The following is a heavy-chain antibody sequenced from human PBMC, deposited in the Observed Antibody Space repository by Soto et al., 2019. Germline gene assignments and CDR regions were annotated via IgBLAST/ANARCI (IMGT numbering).Heavy chain of an antibody. CDR1: GFIFSNAW. V-gene: IGHV3-15*01. CDR2: IKSKTDGGPT. CDR3: TTAGGVNYDSSGYYSSFDY. D-gene: IGHD3-22*01. Sequence: GGSLRLSCAASGFIFSNAWMNWVRQAPGKGLEWVGRIKSKTDGGPTDYAAPVKGRFTISRDDSKNTLYLQMNSLKIEDTAVYYCTTAGGVNYDSSGYYSSFDYWGQGTLVTVSS. J-gene: IGHJ4*02.